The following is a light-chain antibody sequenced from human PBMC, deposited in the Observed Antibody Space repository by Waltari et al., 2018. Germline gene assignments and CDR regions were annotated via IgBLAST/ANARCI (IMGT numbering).Light chain of an antibody. Sequence: DIVMTQSPLSLPVTPGAPASISCRSSQSLLYSNGYNYSDWYLQKQGQSPQLLIYLGSNRASGVPDRFSGSGSGTDFTLKISRVEAEDVGVYYCMQAVQTPFTFGPGTKVDIK. J-gene: IGKJ3*01. V-gene: IGKV2-28*01. CDR1: QSLLYSNGYNY. CDR3: MQAVQTPFT. CDR2: LGS.